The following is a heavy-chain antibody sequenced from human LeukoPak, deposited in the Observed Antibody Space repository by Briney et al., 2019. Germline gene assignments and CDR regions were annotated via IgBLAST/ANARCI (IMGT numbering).Heavy chain of an antibody. D-gene: IGHD6-19*01. V-gene: IGHV3-48*03. CDR3: ARLGPGIAVAGGDY. J-gene: IGHJ4*02. CDR1: GFTFSSYE. CDR2: ISSSGSTI. Sequence: GGSLRLSCAASGFTFSSYEMNWVRQAPGKGLEWVSYISSSGSTIYYADSVKGRFTISRDNAKNSLYLQMNSLRAEDTAVYYCARLGPGIAVAGGDYWGQGTLVTVSS.